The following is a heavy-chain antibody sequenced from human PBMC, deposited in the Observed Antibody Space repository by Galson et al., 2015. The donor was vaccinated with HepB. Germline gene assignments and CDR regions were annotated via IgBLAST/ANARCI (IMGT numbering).Heavy chain of an antibody. CDR1: GYTFTGYY. V-gene: IGHV1-2*02. D-gene: IGHD3-22*01. CDR3: AREAPLHFYDSSGYYYSQRRGRFPPTWFDP. Sequence: SVKVSCKASGYTFTGYYMHWVRQAPGQGLEWMGWINPNSGGTNYAQKFQGRVTMTRDTSISTAYMELSRLRSDDTAVYYCAREAPLHFYDSSGYYYSQRRGRFPPTWFDPWGQGTLVTVSS. CDR2: INPNSGGT. J-gene: IGHJ5*02.